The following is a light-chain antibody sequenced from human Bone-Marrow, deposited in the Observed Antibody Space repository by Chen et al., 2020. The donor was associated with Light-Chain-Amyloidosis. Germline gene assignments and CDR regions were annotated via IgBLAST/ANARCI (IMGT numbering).Light chain of an antibody. CDR1: SGHSNYA. CDR2: INSDGSH. J-gene: IGLJ3*02. CDR3: QTWGTGIQV. V-gene: IGLV4-69*01. Sequence: QLVVPQSPSASASLGASVKLTCTLSSGHSNYAVAWHQQQPEKGPRYLMKINSDGSHNKGDGIPDSFSGSSSGAERYLTITSLKSEDEADYFCQTWGTGIQVFGGGTKLTVL.